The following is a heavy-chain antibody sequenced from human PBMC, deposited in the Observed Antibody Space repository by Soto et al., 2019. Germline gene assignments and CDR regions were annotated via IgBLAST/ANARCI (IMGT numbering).Heavy chain of an antibody. CDR2: IYYSGGT. J-gene: IGHJ5*02. CDR1: GGSISRDGYY. D-gene: IGHD2-2*01. V-gene: IGHV4-31*03. Sequence: SETLSLTCTVSGGSISRDGYYWSWIRQHPGKGPEWIGYIYYSGGTYYNPSLQSRISISIDTSKNHFSLKLSSVTAADTAVYYCARGYCTTTSCPLSNWFDPWGQGTLVTVSS. CDR3: ARGYCTTTSCPLSNWFDP.